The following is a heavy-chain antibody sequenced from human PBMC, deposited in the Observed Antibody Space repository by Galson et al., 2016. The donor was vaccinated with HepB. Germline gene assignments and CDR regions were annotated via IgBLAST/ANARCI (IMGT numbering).Heavy chain of an antibody. CDR3: ARRDTLVWSFDV. V-gene: IGHV5-51*01. D-gene: IGHD3/OR15-3a*01. J-gene: IGHJ3*01. Sequence: QSGAEVKKPGESLKISCRASGYSFTNYWIGWVRQMPGKGLEWMGIIYPGDSDTRYSPSFQGQVTISADKSISTAYVQWSSLKASDTAMYYCARRDTLVWSFDVWGQGTMVTVSS. CDR1: GYSFTNYW. CDR2: IYPGDSDT.